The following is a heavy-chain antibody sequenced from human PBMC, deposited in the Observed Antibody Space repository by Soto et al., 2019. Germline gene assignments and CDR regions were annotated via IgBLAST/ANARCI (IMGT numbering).Heavy chain of an antibody. V-gene: IGHV3-30*18. J-gene: IGHJ5*02. CDR3: AKDQVSSGWYKWSWFDP. CDR1: GFTFSTYG. D-gene: IGHD6-19*01. CDR2: ISYDGSNE. Sequence: QVQLVESGGGVVQPGRSLRLSCAASGFTFSTYGMHWVRQAPGKGLEWVALISYDGSNEEYADSGRGRFSISRDNSKNTLYLQMNSLRAEDTAVYYCAKDQVSSGWYKWSWFDPWGQGTLVTVSS.